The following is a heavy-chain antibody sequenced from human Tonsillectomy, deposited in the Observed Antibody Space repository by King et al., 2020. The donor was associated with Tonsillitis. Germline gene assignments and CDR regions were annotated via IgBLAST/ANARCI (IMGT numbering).Heavy chain of an antibody. Sequence: VQLVQSGGGVVQPGRSLRLSCAASGFTFSSYAMHWVRQGPGKGREWVAVISYDGSNKYYADSVKGRFTISRDNSKNTLYLQMNSLRAEDTAVYYCARDRYSYGETTIDYWGQGTLVTVSS. CDR2: ISYDGSNK. CDR3: ARDRYSYGETTIDY. V-gene: IGHV3-30-3*01. J-gene: IGHJ4*02. CDR1: GFTFSSYA. D-gene: IGHD5-18*01.